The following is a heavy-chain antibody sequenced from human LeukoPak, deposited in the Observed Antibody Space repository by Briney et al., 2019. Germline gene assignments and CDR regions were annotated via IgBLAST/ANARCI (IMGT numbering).Heavy chain of an antibody. CDR2: IYYSGST. V-gene: IGHV4-59*08. Sequence: PSETLSLTCTVSGGSFSSYYWSWIRQPPGEGLEWIGYIYYSGSTNYNPSPKSRVTISVDTSKNQFSLKLSSVTAADTAVYYCARHRLLWFGEPVTFDPWGQGTLVTVSS. CDR1: GGSFSSYY. J-gene: IGHJ5*02. CDR3: ARHRLLWFGEPVTFDP. D-gene: IGHD3-10*01.